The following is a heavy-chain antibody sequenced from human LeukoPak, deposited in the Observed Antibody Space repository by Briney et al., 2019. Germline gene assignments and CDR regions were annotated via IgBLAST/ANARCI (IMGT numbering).Heavy chain of an antibody. Sequence: GGSLRLSCVVSGFSFSDYAMSWVRRAPGKGLEWVSAITGSGQTKYYTDSVKGRFTMSRDNSKNTLYLQMNSLRDEDTAEYFCAKESLVVIESYFDSWGPGTLVHVSS. CDR3: AKESLVVIESYFDS. J-gene: IGHJ4*02. CDR1: GFSFSDYA. V-gene: IGHV3-23*01. CDR2: ITGSGQTK. D-gene: IGHD3-22*01.